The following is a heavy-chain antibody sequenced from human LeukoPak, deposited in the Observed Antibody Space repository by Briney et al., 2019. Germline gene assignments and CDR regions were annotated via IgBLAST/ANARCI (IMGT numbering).Heavy chain of an antibody. CDR2: VSPHNGDT. Sequence: ASVTVSCKASGYTFTSYNINWFRQAPGRGFEWLGFVSPHNGDTGYTQNFQGRVTMTTDTSTSTAYMELRSLRSEDTAVYYCARDLPGDYGLDYWGQGTLVTVSS. CDR3: ARDLPGDYGLDY. J-gene: IGHJ4*02. D-gene: IGHD3-16*01. CDR1: GYTFTSYN. V-gene: IGHV1-8*01.